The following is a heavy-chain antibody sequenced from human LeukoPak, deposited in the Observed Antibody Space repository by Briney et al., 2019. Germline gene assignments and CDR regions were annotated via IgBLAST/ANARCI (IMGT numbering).Heavy chain of an antibody. CDR2: IDPSDSYT. CDR3: ARWRRLDY. Sequence: GESLKISCKGSGYSFTSFWINWVRQMPGKGLEWMGRIDPSDSYTNYSPSFQGHVTISADKSINTAYLQWSSLKASDTAIYYCARWRRLDYWGQGTLVTVSP. J-gene: IGHJ4*02. CDR1: GYSFTSFW. V-gene: IGHV5-10-1*01.